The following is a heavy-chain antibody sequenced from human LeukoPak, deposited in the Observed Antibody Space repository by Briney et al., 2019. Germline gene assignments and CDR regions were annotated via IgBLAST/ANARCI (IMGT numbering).Heavy chain of an antibody. V-gene: IGHV4-34*01. D-gene: IGHD5-18*01. Sequence: SETLSLTCAVYGGSFSGYYWNWIRQPPGKGLGWIGEINHSGSTNYNPSLKSRVTISVDTSKNQFSLKLSSVTAADTAVYYCARGRYASDIWGQGTMVTVSS. CDR1: GGSFSGYY. CDR3: ARGRYASDI. CDR2: INHSGST. J-gene: IGHJ3*02.